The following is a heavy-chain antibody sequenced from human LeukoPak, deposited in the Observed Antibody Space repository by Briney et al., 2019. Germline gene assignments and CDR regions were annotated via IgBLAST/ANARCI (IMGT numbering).Heavy chain of an antibody. Sequence: GGSLRLSCAASGFTFRTSGMHWVRQAPGKGLEWVAFIQYHGRDKYYADSVKGRFTISRDNSKNTLYMEVNSLRAEDTAVYYCAREGGRTVAGKFDNWGQGTLVTVSS. V-gene: IGHV3-30*02. CDR2: IQYHGRDK. CDR3: AREGGRTVAGKFDN. D-gene: IGHD6-19*01. J-gene: IGHJ4*02. CDR1: GFTFRTSG.